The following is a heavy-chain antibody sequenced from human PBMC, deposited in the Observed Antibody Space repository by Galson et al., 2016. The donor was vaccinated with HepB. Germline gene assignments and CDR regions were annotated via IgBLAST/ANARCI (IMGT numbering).Heavy chain of an antibody. CDR2: INPNSGGT. J-gene: IGHJ3*02. CDR1: GYTFTDYY. Sequence: SVKVSCKASGYTFTDYYMHWVRQAPGQGLEWMGWINPNSGGTNYAQKFQGRVTMTGDTSISTVYMELSRLKSDDTAIYYCARDRYSGSYYVGAFDIWGQGTMVTVS. D-gene: IGHD1-26*01. V-gene: IGHV1-2*02. CDR3: ARDRYSGSYYVGAFDI.